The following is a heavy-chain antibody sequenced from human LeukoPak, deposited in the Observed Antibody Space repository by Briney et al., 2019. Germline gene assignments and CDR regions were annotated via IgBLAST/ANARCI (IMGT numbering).Heavy chain of an antibody. CDR3: ARAVWNDAFDI. D-gene: IGHD1-1*01. CDR2: INPNPGST. Sequence: ASLKVSCTASGYIFGDYYMHWVRQAPGQGLEWMGIINPNPGSTSYAQKFQGKLTVTRDTSTSTVYMELSSLIPDDTAVYYCARAVWNDAFDIWGQGTMVTVSS. CDR1: GYIFGDYY. J-gene: IGHJ3*02. V-gene: IGHV1-46*01.